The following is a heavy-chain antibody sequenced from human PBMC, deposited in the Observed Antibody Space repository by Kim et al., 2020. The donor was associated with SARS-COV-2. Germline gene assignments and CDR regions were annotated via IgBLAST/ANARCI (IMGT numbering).Heavy chain of an antibody. J-gene: IGHJ5*02. CDR3: ASSEEGVSAPGCFDP. Sequence: SETLSLTCTVSGCSISSSSYYWCWLRQPPGKGLEWIGSIYYSGSTYYNPPLKSRATISVATSNNQFSLMRSSVTAAATAVYYSASSEEGVSAPGCFDPW. CDR1: GCSISSSSYY. V-gene: IGHV4-39*01. CDR2: IYYSGST.